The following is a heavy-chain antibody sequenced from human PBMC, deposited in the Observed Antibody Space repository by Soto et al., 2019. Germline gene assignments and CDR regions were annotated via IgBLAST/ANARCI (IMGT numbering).Heavy chain of an antibody. CDR1: GFTFSSYS. CDR3: ATIFEVVINYYYYGMDV. D-gene: IGHD3-3*01. Sequence: GGSLRLSCAASGFTFSSYSMNWVRQAPGKGLEWVSYISSSSSTIYYADSVKGRFTISRDNAKNSLYLQMNSLRDEDTAVYYCATIFEVVINYYYYGMDVWGQGTTVTVSS. CDR2: ISSSSSTI. J-gene: IGHJ6*02. V-gene: IGHV3-48*02.